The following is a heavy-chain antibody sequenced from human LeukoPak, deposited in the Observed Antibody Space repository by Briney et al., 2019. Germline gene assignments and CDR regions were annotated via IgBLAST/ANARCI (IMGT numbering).Heavy chain of an antibody. CDR3: ARLKGEVGATSYISFDY. Sequence: PGESLKISCKGSGYSFTSYCIGWVRQMPGKGLEWMGIIYPSDSDTRYSPSFQGQVTISADKSISTAYLQWSSLKASDTAMYYCARLKGEVGATSYISFDYWGQGTLVTVSS. J-gene: IGHJ4*02. CDR2: IYPSDSDT. CDR1: GYSFTSYC. D-gene: IGHD1-26*01. V-gene: IGHV5-51*01.